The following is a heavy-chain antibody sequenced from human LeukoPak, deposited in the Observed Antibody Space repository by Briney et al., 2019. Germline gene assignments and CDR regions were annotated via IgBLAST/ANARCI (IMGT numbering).Heavy chain of an antibody. J-gene: IGHJ4*02. Sequence: GASVKVSCKASGYTFTSYDINWVRQATGQGLEWMGWMNPNSGNTGYAQKFQGRVTMTRNTSISTAYMELSSLRSEDTAVYYCATSPSYYYDSSSYPDYWGQGTLVTVSS. CDR2: MNPNSGNT. V-gene: IGHV1-8*01. CDR1: GYTFTSYD. D-gene: IGHD3-22*01. CDR3: ATSPSYYYDSSSYPDY.